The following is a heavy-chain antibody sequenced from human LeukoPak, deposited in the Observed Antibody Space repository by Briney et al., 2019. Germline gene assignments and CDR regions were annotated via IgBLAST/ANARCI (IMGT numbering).Heavy chain of an antibody. Sequence: SGGSLRLSCAASGFTFSSYAMSWVRQAPGKGLEWVSAVSGSGGSTYYADSVKGRFTISRDNSKSTLFLQMISLRAEDTAVYYCAKDPRVGSRVATPCHWGQGTLVTVSS. D-gene: IGHD5-24*01. CDR3: AKDPRVGSRVATPCH. CDR1: GFTFSSYA. V-gene: IGHV3-23*01. J-gene: IGHJ4*02. CDR2: VSGSGGST.